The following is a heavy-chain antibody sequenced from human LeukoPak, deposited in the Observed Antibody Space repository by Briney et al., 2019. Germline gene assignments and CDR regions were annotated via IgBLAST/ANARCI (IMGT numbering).Heavy chain of an antibody. CDR2: VFPRDSDT. CDR3: ARREGSSWSLDY. Sequence: GESLKISCKGSGYNFTNYWIGWVHQMPGKGLEWMGIVFPRDSDTKYSPSFQGQVTISADKSISTAYLQWSSLKASDTAVYYCARREGSSWSLDYWGQGTLVTVSS. J-gene: IGHJ4*02. CDR1: GYNFTNYW. V-gene: IGHV5-51*07. D-gene: IGHD6-6*01.